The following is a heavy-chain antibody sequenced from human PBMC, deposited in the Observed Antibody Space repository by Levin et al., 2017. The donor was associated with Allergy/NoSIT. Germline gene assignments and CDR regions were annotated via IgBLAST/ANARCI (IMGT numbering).Heavy chain of an antibody. Sequence: GGSLRLSCAASGFTFSSYSMNWVRQAPGKGLEWVSSISSSSSYIYYADSVKGRFTISRDNAKNSLYLQMNSLRAEDTAVYYCARDSYYDFWSGYLTNRSPMDVWGKGTTVTVSS. CDR2: ISSSSSYI. D-gene: IGHD3-3*01. J-gene: IGHJ6*03. CDR1: GFTFSSYS. V-gene: IGHV3-21*01. CDR3: ARDSYYDFWSGYLTNRSPMDV.